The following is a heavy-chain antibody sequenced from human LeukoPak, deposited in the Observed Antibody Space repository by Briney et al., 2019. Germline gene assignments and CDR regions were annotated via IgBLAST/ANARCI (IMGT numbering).Heavy chain of an antibody. CDR1: GFTFSNYA. CDR2: IYSGGST. CDR3: ASGVAGPLGY. J-gene: IGHJ4*02. D-gene: IGHD6-19*01. V-gene: IGHV3-23*03. Sequence: PGGSLRLSCLASGFTFSNYAMSWVRQAPGKGLEWVSVIYSGGSTYHADSVKGRFTISRDSSKNTLYLHMNSLRADDTAVYYCASGVAGPLGYWGQGILVTVSS.